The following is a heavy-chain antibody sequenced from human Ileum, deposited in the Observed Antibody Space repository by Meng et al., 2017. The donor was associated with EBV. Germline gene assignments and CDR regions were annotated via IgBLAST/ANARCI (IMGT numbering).Heavy chain of an antibody. CDR3: ARRYYGVPFDN. J-gene: IGHJ4*02. V-gene: IGHV4-39*01. D-gene: IGHD3-3*01. CDR2: IYYSGST. CDR1: GDSISSSNHW. Sequence: RPRHGSGPGLVKPSETLSLTCAVSGDSISSSNHWWGWIRQPPGKGLEWVGTIYYSGSTFYNPSLKSRVTISLDTSKNQFSLKVSSVTAADTAVYYCARRYYGVPFDNWGQGTLVTVSS.